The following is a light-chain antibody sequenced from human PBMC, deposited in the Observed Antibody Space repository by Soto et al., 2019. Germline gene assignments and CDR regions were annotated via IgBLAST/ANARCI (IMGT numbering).Light chain of an antibody. CDR3: QQYNSYST. V-gene: IGKV1-5*03. CDR2: KAS. Sequence: DIKMTQSPSTLSASVGGRVTFACRASQSISSWLAWYQQKPGKAPKLLIYKASSLEGGVPSRFSGSGSGTEFTLTISSLQPDDFATYYCQQYNSYSTFGQGTKVDI. CDR1: QSISSW. J-gene: IGKJ1*01.